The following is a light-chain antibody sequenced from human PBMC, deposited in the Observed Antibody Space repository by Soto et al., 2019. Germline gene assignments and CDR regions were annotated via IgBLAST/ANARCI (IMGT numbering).Light chain of an antibody. CDR2: NTN. CDR3: LLFVTSGLI. Sequence: QTVVTQETSLSVSPGGTVTLTCGLTTGSVSTKNFPSWYQQTPGQAPRTVIFNTNSRSSGVPDRFSGSIVGNTAALTITGAQSDDEATYYCLLFVTSGLIFGGGTKVTVL. J-gene: IGLJ2*01. CDR1: TGSVSTKNF. V-gene: IGLV8-61*01.